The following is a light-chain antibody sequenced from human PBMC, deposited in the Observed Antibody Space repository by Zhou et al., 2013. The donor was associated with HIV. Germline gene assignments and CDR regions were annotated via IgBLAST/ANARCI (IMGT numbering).Light chain of an antibody. V-gene: IGKV3-20*01. CDR1: QSVSSTY. CDR2: GAS. J-gene: IGKJ3*01. Sequence: EIVLTQSPGTLSLSPGERATLSCRASQSVSSTYLAWYQQTPGQAPRLLIYGASSRATGIPDRFSGSGSGTDFTLTISRLEPEDFAVYYCQQYGSLLTFGPGTKVDIK. CDR3: QQYGSLLT.